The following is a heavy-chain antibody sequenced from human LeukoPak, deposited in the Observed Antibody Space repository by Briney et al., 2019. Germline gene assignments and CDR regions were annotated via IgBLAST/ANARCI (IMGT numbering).Heavy chain of an antibody. Sequence: PSETLSLTCIVSGGSIRSDYWSWIRQPPGKGLEWIGYIYYSGSTNYNPSLKSRVTISVDTSKNQFSLKLSSVTAADTAVYYCARSMYSSSWTETDYWGQGTLVTVSS. CDR2: IYYSGST. V-gene: IGHV4-59*08. J-gene: IGHJ4*02. CDR1: GGSIRSDY. D-gene: IGHD6-13*01. CDR3: ARSMYSSSWTETDY.